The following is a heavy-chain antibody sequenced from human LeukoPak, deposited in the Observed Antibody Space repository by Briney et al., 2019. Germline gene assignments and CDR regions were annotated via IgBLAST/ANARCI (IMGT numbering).Heavy chain of an antibody. Sequence: PGGSLRLSCAASGFTFSSYSMNWVRQAPGKGLEWVSYISSSSTIYYADSVKGRFTISRDNAKNSLYLQMNSLRAEDTAVYYCARPLKLLWFGELFGYWGQGTLVTVSS. V-gene: IGHV3-48*04. CDR1: GFTFSSYS. CDR2: ISSSSTI. D-gene: IGHD3-10*01. CDR3: ARPLKLLWFGELFGY. J-gene: IGHJ4*02.